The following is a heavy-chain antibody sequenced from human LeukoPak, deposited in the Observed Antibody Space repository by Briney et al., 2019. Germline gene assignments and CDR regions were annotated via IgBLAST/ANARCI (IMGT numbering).Heavy chain of an antibody. Sequence: SETLSLTCAVYGGSFSGYYWSWIRQPPGKGLEWIGYIYYSGSTNYNPSLKSRVTISVDTSKNQFSLKLSSVTAADTAVYYCARHRGTVTSKYYFDYWGQGTLVTVSS. CDR1: GGSFSGYY. J-gene: IGHJ4*02. D-gene: IGHD4-17*01. V-gene: IGHV4-59*08. CDR3: ARHRGTVTSKYYFDY. CDR2: IYYSGST.